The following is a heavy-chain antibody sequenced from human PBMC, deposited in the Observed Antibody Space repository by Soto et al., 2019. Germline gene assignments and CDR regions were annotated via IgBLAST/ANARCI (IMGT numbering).Heavy chain of an antibody. CDR2: IIPIFGTA. Sequence: ASVKVSCKASGGTFSSYAISWVRQAPGQGLEWMGGIIPIFGTANYAQKFQGRVTITADESTSTAYMELSSLRSEDTAVYYCARGIWSGYYNHFDYWGQGTLVTVSS. D-gene: IGHD3-3*01. CDR1: GGTFSSYA. J-gene: IGHJ4*02. V-gene: IGHV1-69*13. CDR3: ARGIWSGYYNHFDY.